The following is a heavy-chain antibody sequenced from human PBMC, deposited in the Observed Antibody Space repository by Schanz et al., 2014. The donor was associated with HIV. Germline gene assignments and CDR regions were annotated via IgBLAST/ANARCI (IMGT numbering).Heavy chain of an antibody. V-gene: IGHV4-31*03. CDR2: IYYSGST. D-gene: IGHD6-13*01. CDR3: AAGGTLAAGTPDY. J-gene: IGHJ4*02. CDR1: GGSISSGDYH. Sequence: QLQESGPGLVKPSQTLSLTCTISGGSISSGDYHWSWIRQHPGKGLEWMGYIYYSGSTYYNPSLKSRFTISVDTSKNQFSLKMTSVTAADTAVYYCAAGGTLAAGTPDYWGQGTLVTVSS.